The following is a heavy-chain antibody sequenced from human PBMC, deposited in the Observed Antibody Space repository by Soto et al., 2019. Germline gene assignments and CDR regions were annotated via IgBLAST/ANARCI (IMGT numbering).Heavy chain of an antibody. D-gene: IGHD2-21*02. CDR2: IIPILGIA. CDR1: GGTFSSYT. CDR3: ARVSGEDCGGDCYSGY. V-gene: IGHV1-69*02. Sequence: QVQLVQSGAEVKKPGSSVKVSCMASGGTFSSYTISWVRQAPGQGLEWMGRIIPILGIANYAQKFQGRVTITXXKXTXRAYMELSSLRSEDTAVYYCARVSGEDCGGDCYSGYWGQGTLVTVSS. J-gene: IGHJ4*02.